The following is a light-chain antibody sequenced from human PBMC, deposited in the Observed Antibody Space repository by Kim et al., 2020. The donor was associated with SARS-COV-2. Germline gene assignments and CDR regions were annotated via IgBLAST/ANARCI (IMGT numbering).Light chain of an antibody. J-gene: IGKJ5*01. CDR2: DTS. Sequence: EVVMTQSPPSLSVSPGDRATLSCRASQSVTNNLAWYQQKPGQAPRLLIYDTSFRATGIPARFSGSGSGTRFTLTISIVQSEDSAVYFCQQYNNWPPFTFGQGTRLEIK. CDR1: QSVTNN. V-gene: IGKV3D-15*03. CDR3: QQYNNWPPFT.